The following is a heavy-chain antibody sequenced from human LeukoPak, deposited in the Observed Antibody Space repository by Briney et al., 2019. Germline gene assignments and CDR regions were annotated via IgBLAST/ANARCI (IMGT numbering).Heavy chain of an antibody. CDR1: GGTFSSYA. D-gene: IGHD1-26*01. CDR2: IIPIFGTA. Sequence: SVKVSCKASGGTFSSYAISWVRQAPGQGLEWMGGIIPIFGTANYAQKLQGRVTITADESTSTAYMELSGLRSEDTAVYYCARFINSGYLDYWGQGTLVTVSS. CDR3: ARFINSGYLDY. V-gene: IGHV1-69*13. J-gene: IGHJ4*02.